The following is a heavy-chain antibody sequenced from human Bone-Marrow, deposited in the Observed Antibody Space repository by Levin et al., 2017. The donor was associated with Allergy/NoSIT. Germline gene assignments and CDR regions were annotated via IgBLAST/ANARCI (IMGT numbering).Heavy chain of an antibody. Sequence: GESLKISCAASGFPFSSFWVFWVRQAPGKGLEWVANIRQDGNEKYYVDSVKGRFTISRDNPKNSLYLQMNSLRVEDTAVYYCASTLNGLPMAVWGQGTTVTVSS. J-gene: IGHJ6*02. CDR3: ASTLNGLPMAV. D-gene: IGHD2-8*01. V-gene: IGHV3-7*01. CDR2: IRQDGNEK. CDR1: GFPFSSFW.